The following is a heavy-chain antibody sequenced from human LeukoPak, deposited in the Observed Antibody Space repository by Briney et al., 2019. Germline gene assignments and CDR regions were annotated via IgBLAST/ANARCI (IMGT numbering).Heavy chain of an antibody. CDR3: AGGSYDYYYMDV. Sequence: PSETLSLSCTVSVGSISRYYWSWVRQPPGKGLEWVWYIYYSGSTNYNPSLKSRVTISVDTSKNQFSLKLTSVTAADTAVYYCAGGSYDYYYMDVWGKGTTVTVSS. CDR2: IYYSGST. D-gene: IGHD5-18*01. CDR1: VGSISRYY. J-gene: IGHJ6*03. V-gene: IGHV4-59*01.